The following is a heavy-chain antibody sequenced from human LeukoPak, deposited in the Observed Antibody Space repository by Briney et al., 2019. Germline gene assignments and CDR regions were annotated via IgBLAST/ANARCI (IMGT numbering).Heavy chain of an antibody. D-gene: IGHD3-22*01. V-gene: IGHV4-34*01. CDR1: GGSFSGYY. J-gene: IGHJ6*03. CDR3: ARKPAGGSGYYYYYYYMDV. Sequence: PSETLSLTCAVYGGSFSGYYWSWIRQPPGKGLEWIGEINHSGSTNYNPSLKSRVTISVDTSKNQFSLKLSSVTAADTAVYYCARKPAGGSGYYYYYYYMDVWGKGTTVTVSS. CDR2: INHSGST.